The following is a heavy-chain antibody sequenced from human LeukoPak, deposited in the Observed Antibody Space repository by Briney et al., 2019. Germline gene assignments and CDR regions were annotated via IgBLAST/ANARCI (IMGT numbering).Heavy chain of an antibody. J-gene: IGHJ4*02. D-gene: IGHD5-24*01. Sequence: SETLSLTCAVYGGSFSGYYWSWIRQPPGKGLEWIGEINHSGSTNYNPSLKSRVTISVDTSKNQFTLKLSSVTAADTAVYYCARVSTIMAHFDYWGQGTLVTVSS. CDR2: INHSGST. V-gene: IGHV4-34*01. CDR1: GGSFSGYY. CDR3: ARVSTIMAHFDY.